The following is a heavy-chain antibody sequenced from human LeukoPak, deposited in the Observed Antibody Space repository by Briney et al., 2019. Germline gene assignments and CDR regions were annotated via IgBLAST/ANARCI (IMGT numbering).Heavy chain of an antibody. D-gene: IGHD6-13*01. J-gene: IGHJ5*02. V-gene: IGHV4-31*03. Sequence: SETLSLTCTVSGGSISNGDHYWSWIRQHPGKGLEWIGHIYYSGSTYYNPSLKSRGIISVETSKNQFSLKLSSVTAADTAVYYCAREGHSSSWYSGEYNWFDPWGQGTLVTVSS. CDR3: AREGHSSSWYSGEYNWFDP. CDR2: IYYSGST. CDR1: GGSISNGDHY.